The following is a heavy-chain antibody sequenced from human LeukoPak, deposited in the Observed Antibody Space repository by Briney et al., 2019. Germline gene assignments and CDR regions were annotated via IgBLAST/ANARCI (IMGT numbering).Heavy chain of an antibody. D-gene: IGHD3-16*01. J-gene: IGHJ6*03. CDR1: GFSFSTYW. V-gene: IGHV3-7*01. CDR2: INQDGSEK. Sequence: GGSLRLSCAASGFSFSTYWVSWVRQAPGKGLEWVANINQDGSEKNYVDSLKGRFIISRDNAKNSLYLQMNRLRAEDTAVYYCATELRRNYYYYYMDVWGKGTTVTVSS. CDR3: ATELRRNYYYYYMDV.